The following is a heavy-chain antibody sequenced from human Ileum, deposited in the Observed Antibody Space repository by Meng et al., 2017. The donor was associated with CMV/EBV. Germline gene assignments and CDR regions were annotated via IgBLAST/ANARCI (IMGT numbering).Heavy chain of an antibody. CDR2: IKQDGSEK. CDR3: ARDSGDTSFDY. CDR1: GFTFSNYW. D-gene: IGHD4-17*01. V-gene: IGHV3-7*01. Sequence: GESLKISCAASGFTFSNYWMTWVRQAPRKGLEWVADIKQDGSEKYYVDSVKGRFTISRDNAKNSLYLQMDSLRAEDTAVYYCARDSGDTSFDYWGQGTLVTVSS. J-gene: IGHJ4*02.